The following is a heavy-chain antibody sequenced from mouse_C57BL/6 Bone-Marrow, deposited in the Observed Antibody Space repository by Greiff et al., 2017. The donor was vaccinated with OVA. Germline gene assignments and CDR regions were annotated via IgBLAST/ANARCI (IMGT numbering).Heavy chain of an antibody. CDR1: GFSFNTYA. CDR2: IRSKSNNYAT. Sequence: EVQRVESGGGLVQPKGSLKLSCAASGFSFNTYAMNWVRQAPGKGLEWVARIRSKSNNYATYYADSVKDRFTISRDDSESMLYLQMNNLKTEDTAMYYCVRRGLRPMTMDYWGQGTSVTVSS. J-gene: IGHJ4*01. CDR3: VRRGLRPMTMDY. D-gene: IGHD2-4*01. V-gene: IGHV10-1*01.